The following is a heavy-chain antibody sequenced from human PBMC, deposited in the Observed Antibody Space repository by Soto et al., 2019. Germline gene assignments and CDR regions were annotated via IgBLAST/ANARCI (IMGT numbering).Heavy chain of an antibody. D-gene: IGHD5-12*01. CDR2: ISSSSSYI. V-gene: IGHV3-21*01. Sequence: EVQLVESGGGLVKPGGSLRLSCAASGFTFSSYSMNWVRQAPGKGLEWGSSISSSSSYIYYADSVKGRFTISRDNAKNSLYLQMNSLRAEDTAVYYCARQASGYDRGDAFDIWGQGTMVTVSS. J-gene: IGHJ3*02. CDR1: GFTFSSYS. CDR3: ARQASGYDRGDAFDI.